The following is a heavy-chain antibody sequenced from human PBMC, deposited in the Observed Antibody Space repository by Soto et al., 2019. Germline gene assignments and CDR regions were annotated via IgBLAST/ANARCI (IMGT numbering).Heavy chain of an antibody. D-gene: IGHD4-17*01. Sequence: EMQLVESGGGLVQPGGSLRLSCAGSGLTFRNDWLSWVRQAPGKGLEWVANINQDGSERYYLDCVRGLFTISRDNGESSLCLKLSRLRPEDKAVYYDADCAYGVSAAPYGGQGTLVTV. CDR1: GLTFRNDW. CDR3: ADCAYGVSAAPY. V-gene: IGHV3-7*03. CDR2: INQDGSER. J-gene: IGHJ4*02.